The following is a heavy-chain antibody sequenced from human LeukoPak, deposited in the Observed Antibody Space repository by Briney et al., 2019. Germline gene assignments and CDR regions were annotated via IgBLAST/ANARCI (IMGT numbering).Heavy chain of an antibody. CDR1: GFTFSTYS. V-gene: IGHV3-23*01. CDR2: ISGSGDTT. J-gene: IGHJ6*03. Sequence: PGGSLRLPCAASGFTFSTYSMNWVRQAPGKGLEWVSTISGSGDTTISECSVKDRFTISRDNSKNTLYLQVSSLRAEDTAIYYCAKLQVDSYMIVRDWGKG. CDR3: AKLQVDSYMIVRD. D-gene: IGHD3-22*01.